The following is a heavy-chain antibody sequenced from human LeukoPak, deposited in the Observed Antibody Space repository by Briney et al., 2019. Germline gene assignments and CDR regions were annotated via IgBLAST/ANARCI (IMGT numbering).Heavy chain of an antibody. CDR2: MNPNSGNT. J-gene: IGHJ6*02. CDR1: GYTFTSYG. Sequence: ASVKVSCKASGYTFTSYGINWVRQATGQGLEWMGWMNPNSGNTGYAQKFQGRVTMTRNTSISTAYMELSSLRSEDTAVYYCARGPHTMIGMDVWGQGTTVTVSS. V-gene: IGHV1-8*01. D-gene: IGHD3-22*01. CDR3: ARGPHTMIGMDV.